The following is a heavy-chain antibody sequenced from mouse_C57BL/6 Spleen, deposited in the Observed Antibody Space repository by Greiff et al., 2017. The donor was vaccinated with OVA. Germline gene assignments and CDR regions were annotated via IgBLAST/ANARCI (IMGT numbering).Heavy chain of an antibody. CDR2: IDPEDGET. CDR1: GFNIKDYY. V-gene: IGHV14-2*01. J-gene: IGHJ2*01. Sequence: EVKLLESGAELVKPGASVKLSCTASGFNIKDYYMHWVKQRTEQGLEWIGRIDPEDGETKYAPKFQGKATITADTSSNTAYLQLSSLTSEDTAVYYCASVITTVVAPYYFDYWGQGTTLTVSS. CDR3: ASVITTVVAPYYFDY. D-gene: IGHD1-1*01.